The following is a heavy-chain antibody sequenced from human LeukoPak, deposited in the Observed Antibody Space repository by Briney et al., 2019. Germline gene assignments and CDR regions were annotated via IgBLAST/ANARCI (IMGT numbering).Heavy chain of an antibody. CDR2: FDPEDGEA. CDR1: GYTLTDLS. D-gene: IGHD3-9*01. V-gene: IGHV1-24*01. Sequence: ASVKVSYKVSGYTLTDLSMHWVRQAPGKGPEWMGGFDPEDGEAIYAQKFQGRVTMTEDTSTDTTYMELSSLTSEDTAIYYCATNILRYFDWLVWTYWGQGTLVTVSS. J-gene: IGHJ4*02. CDR3: ATNILRYFDWLVWTY.